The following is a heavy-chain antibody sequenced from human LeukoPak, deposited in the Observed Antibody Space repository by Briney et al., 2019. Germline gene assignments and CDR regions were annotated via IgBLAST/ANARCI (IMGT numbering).Heavy chain of an antibody. CDR1: GFTFDKYG. V-gene: IGHV3-33*01. J-gene: IGHJ2*01. CDR2: IWYDGTTK. D-gene: IGHD6-13*01. Sequence: GGSLRLSCAASGFTFDKYGMDWARQAPGKGLEWVAVIWYDGTTKFYADSVKGRFAISRDNSKNTLSLQMDSLRAEDTAVYYCARGPIASSWHYYFDLWGRGTLVSVSS. CDR3: ARGPIASSWHYYFDL.